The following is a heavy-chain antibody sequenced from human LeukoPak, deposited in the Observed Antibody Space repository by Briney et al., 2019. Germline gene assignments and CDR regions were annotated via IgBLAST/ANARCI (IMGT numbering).Heavy chain of an antibody. CDR1: GYTFTVYY. Sequence: ASVKVSSKASGYTFTVYYMHWVRQAPGQGGGWMGWINPNSGDTKYAQKFQGRVTMTRDTSISTAYMELSRLRSDDTAVYYCATQRGSYRWGTDFDYWGQGTLVTVSS. V-gene: IGHV1-2*02. J-gene: IGHJ4*02. CDR2: INPNSGDT. D-gene: IGHD3-16*01. CDR3: ATQRGSYRWGTDFDY.